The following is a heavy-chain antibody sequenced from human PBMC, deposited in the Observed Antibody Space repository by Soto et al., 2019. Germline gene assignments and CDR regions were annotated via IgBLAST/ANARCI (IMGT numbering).Heavy chain of an antibody. CDR2: ISWDGGST. J-gene: IGHJ4*02. CDR3: AKARVRYDIPSYFDY. D-gene: IGHD3-9*01. Sequence: EVQLVESGGVVVQPGGSLRLSCAASGFTFDDYTMHWVRQAPGKGLEWVSFISWDGGSTYYADSVKGRFTISRDNSKNSLYLQMNSLRTEDTALYYCAKARVRYDIPSYFDYWGQGTLVTVSS. CDR1: GFTFDDYT. V-gene: IGHV3-43*01.